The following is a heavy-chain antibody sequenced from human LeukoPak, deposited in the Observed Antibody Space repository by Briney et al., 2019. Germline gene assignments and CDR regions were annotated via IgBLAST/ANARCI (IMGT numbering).Heavy chain of an antibody. V-gene: IGHV3-30*18. Sequence: GGSLRLSCAASGFTFSSYGMHWVRQAPGKGLEWVAVISYDGSNKYYADSVKGRFTISRDNSKNTLYLQLNSLRAEDTAVYYCAKDRLSFWGQGTLVTVSS. CDR3: AKDRLSF. D-gene: IGHD6-25*01. CDR2: ISYDGSNK. J-gene: IGHJ4*02. CDR1: GFTFSSYG.